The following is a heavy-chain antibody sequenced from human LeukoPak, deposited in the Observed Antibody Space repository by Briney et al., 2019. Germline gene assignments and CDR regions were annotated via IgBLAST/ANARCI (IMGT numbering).Heavy chain of an antibody. J-gene: IGHJ6*02. CDR3: ARLNRIAVATHYYYYGMDV. CDR1: GFSFSTYE. V-gene: IGHV3-21*05. D-gene: IGHD6-19*01. CDR2: VSRSSSVT. Sequence: PGGSLRLSCAASGFSFSTYEMNWVRQAPGKGLEWISYVSRSSSVTHYADSVKGRFTISRDNAKNSLYLQMNSLRAEDTAVYYCARLNRIAVATHYYYYGMDVWGQGTTVTVSS.